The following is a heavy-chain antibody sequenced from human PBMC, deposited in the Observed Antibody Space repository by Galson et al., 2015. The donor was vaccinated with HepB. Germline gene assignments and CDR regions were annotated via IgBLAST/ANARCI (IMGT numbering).Heavy chain of an antibody. J-gene: IGHJ4*02. CDR2: INPNSGGT. CDR3: ARDPSYYYGSGSYREYFDY. CDR1: GYTFTGYY. V-gene: IGHV1-2*06. Sequence: CKASGYTFTGYYMHWVRQAPGQGLEWMGRINPNSGGTNYAQKFQGRVTMTRDTSISTAYMELSRLRSDDTAVYYCARDPSYYYGSGSYREYFDYWGQGTLVTVSS. D-gene: IGHD3-10*01.